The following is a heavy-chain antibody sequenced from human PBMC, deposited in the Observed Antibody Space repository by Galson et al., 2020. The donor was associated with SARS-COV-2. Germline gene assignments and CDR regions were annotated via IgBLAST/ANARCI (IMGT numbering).Heavy chain of an antibody. CDR2: ISGSGGST. CDR1: GFTFRSYA. D-gene: IGHD2-15*01. CDR3: AKVRGSDYYYYYGMDV. Sequence: GESLKISCAASGFTFRSYAMSWVRQAPGKGLEWVSAISGSGGSTYYADSVKGRFTISRDNSKNTLYLQMNSLGAEDTAIYYCAKVRGSDYYYYYGMDVWGQGTTVTVS. J-gene: IGHJ6*02. V-gene: IGHV3-23*01.